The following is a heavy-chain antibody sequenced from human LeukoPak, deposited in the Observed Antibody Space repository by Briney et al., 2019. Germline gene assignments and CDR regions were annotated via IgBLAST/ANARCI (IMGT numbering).Heavy chain of an antibody. D-gene: IGHD3-10*01. CDR3: ARHRTNRFGELLFFDY. CDR1: GGSISSYY. CDR2: IYYSGST. V-gene: IGHV4-59*08. J-gene: IGHJ4*02. Sequence: SETLSLTCTVSGGSISSYYWSWIRQPPGKGPEWIGYIYYSGSTNYNPSLKSRVTISVDTSKNQFSLKLSSVTAADTAVYYCARHRTNRFGELLFFDYWGQGTLVTVSS.